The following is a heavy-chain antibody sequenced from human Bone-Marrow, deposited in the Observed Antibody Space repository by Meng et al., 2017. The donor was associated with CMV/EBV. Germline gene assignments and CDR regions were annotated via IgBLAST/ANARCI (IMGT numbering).Heavy chain of an antibody. CDR2: ISGSGGST. Sequence: GESLKISCAASGFTFSSYSMNWVRQAPGKGLEWVSAISGSGGSTYYTDSVKGRFTISRDNSKNTLYLQMNSLRAEDTAVYYCAKGYSSSSRGYWFDPWGQGTLVTVSS. D-gene: IGHD6-6*01. CDR3: AKGYSSSSRGYWFDP. CDR1: GFTFSSYS. V-gene: IGHV3-23*01. J-gene: IGHJ5*02.